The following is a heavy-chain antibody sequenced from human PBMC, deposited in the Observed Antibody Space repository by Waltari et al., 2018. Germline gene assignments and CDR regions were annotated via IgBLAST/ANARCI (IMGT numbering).Heavy chain of an antibody. CDR3: ARITAMVNNYYYGMDV. D-gene: IGHD5-18*01. V-gene: IGHV1-69*01. CDR2: IIPSVGTA. J-gene: IGHJ6*02. CDR1: GGTFSSYA. Sequence: QVQLVQSGAEVKKPGSSVKVSCKASGGTFSSYAISWVRQAPGQGLEWMGGIIPSVGTANYAQKFQGRVTITADESTSTAYMELSSLRSEDTAVYYCARITAMVNNYYYGMDVWGQGTTVTVSS.